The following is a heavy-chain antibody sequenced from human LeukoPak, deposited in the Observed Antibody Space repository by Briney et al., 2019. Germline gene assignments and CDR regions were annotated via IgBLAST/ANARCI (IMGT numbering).Heavy chain of an antibody. Sequence: GGSLRLSCEASGFTFSNYWMTWVRQAPGKGLEWVANIKQDGSERYFVDSVRGRFTISRDNAKDSLYLQMNSLRPEDTAVYYCASGAYCSNTTCYPFNSYYYYMDVWGKGTTVTVSS. CDR2: IKQDGSER. V-gene: IGHV3-7*01. J-gene: IGHJ6*03. CDR3: ASGAYCSNTTCYPFNSYYYYMDV. D-gene: IGHD2-2*01. CDR1: GFTFSNYW.